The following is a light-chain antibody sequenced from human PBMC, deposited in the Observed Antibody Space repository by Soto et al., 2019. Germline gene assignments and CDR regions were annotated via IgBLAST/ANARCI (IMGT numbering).Light chain of an antibody. Sequence: EVVLTQSPATLSLSPGERVTLSCRASQYVNSNYLAWYQQRPGQAPRLLIFGASNRATGIPDRFSGSGSGTDFSLTISRLEPEDFAVYYCHQYDHSPQTFGQGTKL. CDR1: QYVNSNY. V-gene: IGKV3-20*01. CDR3: HQYDHSPQT. J-gene: IGKJ2*01. CDR2: GAS.